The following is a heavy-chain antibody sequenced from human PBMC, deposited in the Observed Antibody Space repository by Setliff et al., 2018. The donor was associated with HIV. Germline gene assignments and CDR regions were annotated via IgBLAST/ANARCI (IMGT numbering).Heavy chain of an antibody. CDR1: GYTFTSYY. D-gene: IGHD4-17*01. CDR2: INPSGGST. V-gene: IGHV1-46*01. J-gene: IGHJ6*02. CDR3: ARELSRTASRNDYGDYVCPPGVCYYYGMDV. Sequence: AASVKVSCKASGYTFTSYYMHWVRQAPGQGLEWMGIINPSGGSTSYAQKFQGRVTMTRDTSTSTVYMELSSLRSEDTAVYYCARELSRTASRNDYGDYVCPPGVCYYYGMDVWGQGTTVTVSS.